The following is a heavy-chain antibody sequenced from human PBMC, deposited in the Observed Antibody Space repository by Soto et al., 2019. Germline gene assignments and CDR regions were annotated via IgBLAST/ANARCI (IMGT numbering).Heavy chain of an antibody. D-gene: IGHD6-13*01. CDR3: EKGLINGRWYAAD. CDR1: GFTFSSCV. CDR2: ITDSGTGT. Sequence: EVHLLESGGGLVQPGESLRLSCGASGFTFSSCVMSWVRQAPGKGLEWVSCITDSGTGTYYDDSVKGRFTISRDNSKNTMYLQMNNLRAEDTGVYYCEKGLINGRWYAADWGQGTLVTVAS. V-gene: IGHV3-23*01. J-gene: IGHJ4*02.